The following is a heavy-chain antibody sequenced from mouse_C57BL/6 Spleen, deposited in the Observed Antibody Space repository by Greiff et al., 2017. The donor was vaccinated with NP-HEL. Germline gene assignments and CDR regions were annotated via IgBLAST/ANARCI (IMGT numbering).Heavy chain of an antibody. CDR3: AKTFGTTDYFDY. V-gene: IGHV1-50*01. J-gene: IGHJ2*01. CDR2: IDPSDSYT. D-gene: IGHD1-1*01. Sequence: QVQLQQSGAELVKPGASVKLSCKASGYTFTSYWMQWVKQRPGQGLEWIGEIDPSDSYTNYNQKFKGKATLTVDTSSSTAYMQLSSLTFEDSAVYYWAKTFGTTDYFDYWGQGTTLTVSS. CDR1: GYTFTSYW.